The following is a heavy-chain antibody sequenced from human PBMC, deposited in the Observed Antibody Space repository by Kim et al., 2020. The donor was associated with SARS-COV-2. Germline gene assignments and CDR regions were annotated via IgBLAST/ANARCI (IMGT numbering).Heavy chain of an antibody. Sequence: SETLSLTCTVSGGSISSGGYYWSWIRQHPGKGLEWIGYIYYSGSTYYNPSLKSRVTISVDTSKNQFSLKLSSVTAADTAVYYCARARGGTMIVVVIGAFDIWGQGKMGTVSS. CDR2: IYYSGST. D-gene: IGHD3-22*01. J-gene: IGHJ3*02. CDR1: GGSISSGGYY. CDR3: ARARGGTMIVVVIGAFDI. V-gene: IGHV4-31*03.